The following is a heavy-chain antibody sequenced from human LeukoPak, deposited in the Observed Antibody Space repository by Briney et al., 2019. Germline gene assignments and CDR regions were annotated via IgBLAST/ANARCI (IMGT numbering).Heavy chain of an antibody. CDR1: GLIFSDYY. D-gene: IGHD3/OR15-3a*01. J-gene: IGHJ4*02. CDR3: ARGTGNYYGY. V-gene: IGHV3-11*04. Sequence: GGSLRLSCAASGLIFSDYYMSWIRQAPGKGVEWVSFISTSATTIYYTDSVRGRFTITRDSAKNTLYLQMNSLRAEDTAVYYCARGTGNYYGYWGQGTLVTVSS. CDR2: ISTSATTI.